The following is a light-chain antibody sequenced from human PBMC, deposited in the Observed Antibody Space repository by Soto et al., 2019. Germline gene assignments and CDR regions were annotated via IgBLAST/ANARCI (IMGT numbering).Light chain of an antibody. CDR2: WAS. CDR3: QQYYSTPPT. J-gene: IGKJ4*01. V-gene: IGKV4-1*01. Sequence: DIVMTQSPDSLAVSLGERATINCKSSQSVLYSSNNKNYLAWYLQRPGQPPKLLIYWASTRESGVPDRFSGSGSGPDFTLTISSLQAEDVAVYYCQQYYSTPPTFGGGTKVEIE. CDR1: QSVLYSSNNKNY.